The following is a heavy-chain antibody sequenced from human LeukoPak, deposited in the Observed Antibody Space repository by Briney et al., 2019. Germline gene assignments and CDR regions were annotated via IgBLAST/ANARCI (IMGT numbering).Heavy chain of an antibody. CDR3: ARHLSGVTGYTYGRGIDY. J-gene: IGHJ4*02. V-gene: IGHV3-7*01. CDR2: INKDGSEK. D-gene: IGHD5-18*01. CDR1: GFTFSSYS. Sequence: PGGSLRLSCAASGFTFSSYSMSWVRQAPGKGLEWVANINKDGSEKYYVDSVKGRFTISRDNAKTSLYLQMISLRAEDTAVYYCARHLSGVTGYTYGRGIDYWGQGTLVTVSS.